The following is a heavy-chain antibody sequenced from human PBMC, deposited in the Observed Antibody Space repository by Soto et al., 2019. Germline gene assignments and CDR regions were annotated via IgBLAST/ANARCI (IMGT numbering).Heavy chain of an antibody. CDR3: VRPHLDGAAYSSSSVPYFDYYYYYGLDV. CDR2: IYYSGST. J-gene: IGHJ6*02. Sequence: SDTLSLTCTVSGVSISSSSYYLGWLRPPPGKGLEWIGSIYYSGSTYYNPSLKSRVTISVDTSKNQFSLKLSSVTAADTAVYYCVRPHLDGAAYSSSSVPYFDYYYYYGLDVWGQGTTVTVSS. D-gene: IGHD6-6*01. CDR1: GVSISSSSYY. V-gene: IGHV4-39*01.